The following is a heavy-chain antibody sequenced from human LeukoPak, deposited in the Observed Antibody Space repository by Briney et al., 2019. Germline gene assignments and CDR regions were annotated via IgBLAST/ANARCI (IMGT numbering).Heavy chain of an antibody. J-gene: IGHJ4*02. CDR1: GFTFSSYW. Sequence: PGGSLRLSCAASGFTFSSYWMHCVRQAPGKGLVWVSRINTGGSSTTYADSVKGRFTTSRDNAKNTLYLQMNSLRAEDTAVYYCARVRGYDTSDFDYWGRGTLVTVSS. V-gene: IGHV3-74*01. CDR2: INTGGSST. CDR3: ARVRGYDTSDFDY. D-gene: IGHD3-22*01.